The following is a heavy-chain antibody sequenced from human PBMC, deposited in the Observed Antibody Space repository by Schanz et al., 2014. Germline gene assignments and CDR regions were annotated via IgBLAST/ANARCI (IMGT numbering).Heavy chain of an antibody. CDR1: GFNFSNYD. D-gene: IGHD5-12*01. V-gene: IGHV3-30*18. CDR3: AKEINRRGGQTNFYYYYGMDV. J-gene: IGHJ6*02. Sequence: QVQLVESGGGVVQPGRSLRLSCAASGFNFSNYDIHWVRQAPGKGLEWVALIYYNGTNKYYADSVKGRFTISRDNSQNTRYLQMNTLRTEDTAVYYCAKEINRRGGQTNFYYYYGMDVWGQGTTVTVSS. CDR2: IYYNGTNK.